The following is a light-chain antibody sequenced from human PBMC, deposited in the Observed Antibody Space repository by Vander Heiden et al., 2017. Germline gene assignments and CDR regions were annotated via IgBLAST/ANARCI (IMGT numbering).Light chain of an antibody. Sequence: QSVLTQPPSVAGGPGQRVTISCTGSSSNIGAGYYVHWYQQLPGTAPKLLVYGNTNRPSGVPDRFSGSKSGTSASLAITGLQAEDEADYYCQSYDSSLNWVFGGGTKLTVL. CDR2: GNT. CDR1: SSNIGAGYY. CDR3: QSYDSSLNWV. J-gene: IGLJ3*02. V-gene: IGLV1-40*01.